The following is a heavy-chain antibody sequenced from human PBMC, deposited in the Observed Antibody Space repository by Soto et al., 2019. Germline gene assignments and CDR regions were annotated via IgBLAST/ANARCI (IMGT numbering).Heavy chain of an antibody. J-gene: IGHJ5*02. Sequence: ASVKVSCKASGGTFSSYAISWVRQAPGQGLEWMGGIIPIFGTANYAQKFQGRVTITADESTSTAYMELSSLRSEDTAVYYCARDLGGIVGATKNPWFDPWGQGTLVTVSS. CDR3: ARDLGGIVGATKNPWFDP. D-gene: IGHD1-26*01. V-gene: IGHV1-69*13. CDR2: IIPIFGTA. CDR1: GGTFSSYA.